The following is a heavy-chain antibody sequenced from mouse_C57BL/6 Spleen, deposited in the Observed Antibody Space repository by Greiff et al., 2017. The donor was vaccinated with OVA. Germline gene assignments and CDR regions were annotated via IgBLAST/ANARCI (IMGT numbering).Heavy chain of an antibody. D-gene: IGHD4-1*01. CDR2: IYPGDGDT. CDR1: GYAFSSSW. CDR3: ARFEELGRFDY. Sequence: QVQLQQSGPELVKPGASVKISCKASGYAFSSSWMNWVQQRPGKGLEWIGRIYPGDGDTNYNGKFKGKATLTADKSSSTAYMQLSSLTSEDSAVYFCARFEELGRFDYWGQGTTLTVSS. J-gene: IGHJ2*01. V-gene: IGHV1-82*01.